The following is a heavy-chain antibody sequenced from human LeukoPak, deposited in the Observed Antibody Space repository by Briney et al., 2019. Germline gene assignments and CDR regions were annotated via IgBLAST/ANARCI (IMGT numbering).Heavy chain of an antibody. J-gene: IGHJ4*02. CDR3: AKGSLGSWYFFDY. CDR1: GFTFSSYA. Sequence: GGSLRLSCAASGFTFSSYAMSWVRQAPGKGPEWVSTISGSGGNTYYADSVEGRFTISRDNSKNTLWLQMNSLRAEDTALYYCAKGSLGSWYFFDYWGQGTLVTVSS. D-gene: IGHD6-13*01. V-gene: IGHV3-23*01. CDR2: ISGSGGNT.